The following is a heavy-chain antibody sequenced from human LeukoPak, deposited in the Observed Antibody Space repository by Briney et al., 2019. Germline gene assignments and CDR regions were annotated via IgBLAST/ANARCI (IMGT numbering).Heavy chain of an antibody. Sequence: ASVKVSCKASGYTFTSYYMHWVRQAPGQGPEWMGIINPSGGSTSYAQKFQGRVTMTRDTSTSTVYMELSSLRSEDTAVFFCQAEDGIRDFDWFDYWGQGTLVTVSS. CDR2: INPSGGST. CDR3: QAEDGIRDFDWFDY. V-gene: IGHV1-46*01. D-gene: IGHD3-9*01. CDR1: GYTFTSYY. J-gene: IGHJ4*02.